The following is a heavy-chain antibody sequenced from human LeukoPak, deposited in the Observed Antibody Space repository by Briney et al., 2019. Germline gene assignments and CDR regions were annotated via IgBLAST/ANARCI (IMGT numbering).Heavy chain of an antibody. CDR3: ARSTGTRNNWFDP. Sequence: ASVKVSCKASGYTLTGYYMHWVRQAPGQGLEWMGWINPNSGGTNYAQKFQGWVTMTRDTSISTAYMELSRLRSDDTAVYYCARSTGTRNNWFDPWGQGTLVTVSS. CDR2: INPNSGGT. V-gene: IGHV1-2*04. D-gene: IGHD1-1*01. J-gene: IGHJ5*02. CDR1: GYTLTGYY.